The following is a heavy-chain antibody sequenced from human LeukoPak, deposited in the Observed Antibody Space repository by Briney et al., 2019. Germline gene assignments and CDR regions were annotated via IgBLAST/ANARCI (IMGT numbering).Heavy chain of an antibody. J-gene: IGHJ4*02. V-gene: IGHV4-30-4*01. CDR2: IYYSGST. D-gene: IGHD3-22*01. Sequence: SETLSLTCTVSGGSISSGDYYWSWIRQPPGKGLEWIGYIYYSGSTYYNPSLKSRVTISVDTSKNQFSLKLSSVTAADTAVYYCAGRQNYDTLLFDYWGQGTLVTVSS. CDR1: GGSISSGDYY. CDR3: AGRQNYDTLLFDY.